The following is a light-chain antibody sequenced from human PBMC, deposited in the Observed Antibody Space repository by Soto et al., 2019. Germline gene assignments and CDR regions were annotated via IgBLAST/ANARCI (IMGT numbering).Light chain of an antibody. CDR3: KQYGSSPRT. CDR1: ESLLHSNGNNY. V-gene: IGKV2-28*01. Sequence: DIVMTQSPLSLRVTPGEPASISCRSSESLLHSNGNNYLDWYLQKPGQSPKLLIYWAYTRESGVHDRFSGSGSGTDFTLTIRRLEPEDFAVYYCKQYGSSPRTVGQGTKVDIK. CDR2: WAY. J-gene: IGKJ1*01.